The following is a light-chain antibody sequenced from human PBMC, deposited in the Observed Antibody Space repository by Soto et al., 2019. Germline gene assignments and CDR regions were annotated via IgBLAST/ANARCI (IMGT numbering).Light chain of an antibody. CDR1: SSDVGGYNY. CDR3: SSYTSSSTLV. CDR2: EVS. V-gene: IGLV2-14*01. J-gene: IGLJ2*01. Sequence: QSALTQPASVSGSPGQSITISCTGTSSDVGGYNYVSWYQQNPDKAPKLMIYEVSNRPSGVSNRFSGSKSGNTASLTISGLQAEDEADYHCSSYTSSSTLVFGGGTKLTVL.